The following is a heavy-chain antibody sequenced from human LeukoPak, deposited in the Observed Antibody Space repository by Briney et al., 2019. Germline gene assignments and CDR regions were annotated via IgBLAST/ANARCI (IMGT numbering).Heavy chain of an antibody. Sequence: PGGSLRLSCAASEFTFSTYSMNWVRQAPGKGLEWVSYISSGGSTIYDADSVKGRFTISRDNAKNSLYLQMNSLRAEDTAVYYCARDPAGGGIYYDYWGQGTLVTVSS. CDR1: EFTFSTYS. V-gene: IGHV3-48*01. CDR3: ARDPAGGGIYYDY. D-gene: IGHD2-15*01. J-gene: IGHJ4*02. CDR2: ISSGGSTI.